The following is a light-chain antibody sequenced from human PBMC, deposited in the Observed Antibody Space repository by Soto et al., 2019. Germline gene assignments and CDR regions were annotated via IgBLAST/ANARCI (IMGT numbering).Light chain of an antibody. J-gene: IGKJ5*01. CDR2: KAS. Sequence: DIQMTQSPSTLSASVGHRVTITCRASQSISSWLAWYQQKPGKAPKLLIYKASTLKSGVPSRFSGSGSGTEFTLTISSLQPDDFATYYCQHYNSYSEAFGQGTRLEIK. V-gene: IGKV1-5*03. CDR1: QSISSW. CDR3: QHYNSYSEA.